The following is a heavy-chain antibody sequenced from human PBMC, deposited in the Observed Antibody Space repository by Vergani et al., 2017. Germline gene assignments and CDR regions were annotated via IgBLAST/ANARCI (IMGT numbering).Heavy chain of an antibody. CDR3: ARVYTETNGHLYYYDYMDV. V-gene: IGHV4-34*01. CDR1: GGSFTSYH. D-gene: IGHD4-11*01. CDR2: IDHTGRP. J-gene: IGHJ6*03. Sequence: QVQLQQWGGGLLKPSETLSLTCVVNGGSFTSYHWTWIRQSPGEGLEWVGDIDHTGRPDYNLSLKGRLTMSVDKSRNQFSLTLNSVTATDTAIYFCARVYTETNGHLYYYDYMDVWGQGTAVTVS.